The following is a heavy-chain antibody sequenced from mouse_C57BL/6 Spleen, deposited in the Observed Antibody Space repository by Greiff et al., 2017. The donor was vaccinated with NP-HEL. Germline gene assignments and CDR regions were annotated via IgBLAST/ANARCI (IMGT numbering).Heavy chain of an antibody. CDR1: GYAFSSYR. V-gene: IGHV1-80*01. CDR3: ASSDGYYRYCDV. CDR2: IYPGDGDT. Sequence: VQLRQSGAELVKPGASVKISCTASGYAFSSYRMNWVKQRPGKGLEWIGQIYPGDGDTDYNGKFKGKGTLTADKSSSTAYMQLSRLTSEDSAVDFCASSDGYYRYCDVWGTGTTVTVSS. D-gene: IGHD2-3*01. J-gene: IGHJ1*03.